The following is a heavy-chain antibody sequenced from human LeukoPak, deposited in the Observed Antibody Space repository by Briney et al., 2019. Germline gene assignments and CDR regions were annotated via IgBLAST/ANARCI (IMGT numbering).Heavy chain of an antibody. CDR2: INPNSGGT. CDR3: ARDPYLSLNAFDI. J-gene: IGHJ3*02. V-gene: IGHV1-2*02. D-gene: IGHD2-8*01. Sequence: ASVKVSCKASGYTFTGYYMHWVRQAPGQGLEWMGWINPNSGGTNYAQKFQGRVTMTRDTSISTAYMELSSLRSDDTAVYYCARDPYLSLNAFDIWGQETMVTVSS. CDR1: GYTFTGYY.